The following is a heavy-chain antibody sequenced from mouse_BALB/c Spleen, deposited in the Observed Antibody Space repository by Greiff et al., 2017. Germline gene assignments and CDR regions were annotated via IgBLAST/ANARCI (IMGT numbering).Heavy chain of an antibody. CDR1: GFTFSSYT. CDR3: ARENWYYFDY. D-gene: IGHD4-1*01. Sequence: EVQRVESGGGLVQPGGSLKLSCAASGFTFSSYTMSWVRQTPEKRLEWVAYISNGGGSTYYPDTVKGRFTISRDNAKNTLYLQMSSLKSEDTAMYYCARENWYYFDYWGQGTTLTVSS. CDR2: ISNGGGST. V-gene: IGHV5-12-2*01. J-gene: IGHJ2*01.